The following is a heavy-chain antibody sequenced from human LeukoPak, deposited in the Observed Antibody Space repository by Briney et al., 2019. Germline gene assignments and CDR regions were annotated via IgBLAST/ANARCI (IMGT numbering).Heavy chain of an antibody. V-gene: IGHV3-21*01. J-gene: IGHJ4*02. CDR2: ISSSSSNI. Sequence: GGSLGLLCRASGFNFSSYEMNWVRQARGGGREWGSSISSSSSNIYYADSVKGRFTISRDNAKNSLSLQMNSLRAEDTAVYYCAGGVSYRMVVTSTDFDYWGQGTLVPVSS. D-gene: IGHD2-21*02. CDR1: GFNFSSYE. CDR3: AGGVSYRMVVTSTDFDY.